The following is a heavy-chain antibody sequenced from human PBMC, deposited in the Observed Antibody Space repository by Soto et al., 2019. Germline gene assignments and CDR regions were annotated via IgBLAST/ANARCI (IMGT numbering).Heavy chain of an antibody. CDR3: ARDTIRYSDYYYYGMDV. CDR1: GFTFSNYG. D-gene: IGHD1-1*01. Sequence: QVQLVESGGGVVQPGRSLRLSCAASGFTFSNYGMHWVRQAPGKGLEWVAVIWYDGSNKYYADSVKGRFTISRDNSKNTLYVIMKSLRAEDTAVYYCARDTIRYSDYYYYGMDVWGQGATVTVSS. V-gene: IGHV3-33*01. CDR2: IWYDGSNK. J-gene: IGHJ6*02.